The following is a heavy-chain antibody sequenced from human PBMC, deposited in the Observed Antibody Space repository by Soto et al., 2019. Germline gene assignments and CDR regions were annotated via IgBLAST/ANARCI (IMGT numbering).Heavy chain of an antibody. CDR1: GGSISSYY. Sequence: SETLSLTCTVSGGSISSYYWSWIRQPAGKGLEWIGRIYTSGSTNYNPSLKSRVTMSVDTSKNQFSLKLSSVTAADTAVYYCAKDLNEYYYYGMDVWGQGTTVTVSS. CDR3: AKDLNEYYYYGMDV. V-gene: IGHV4-4*07. J-gene: IGHJ6*02. CDR2: IYTSGST. D-gene: IGHD1-1*01.